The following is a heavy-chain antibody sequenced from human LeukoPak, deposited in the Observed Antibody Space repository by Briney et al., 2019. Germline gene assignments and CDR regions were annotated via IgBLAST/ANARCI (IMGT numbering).Heavy chain of an antibody. J-gene: IGHJ3*01. CDR3: ASSPGGTGAFDV. CDR2: IYYSRSS. V-gene: IGHV4-59*01. D-gene: IGHD1-1*01. CDR1: GGSISVYY. Sequence: SETLSLTCTVSGGSISVYYWSWIRQPPGQGLEWIGYIYYSRSSDYNPSLKSRVTISVDTSKNQFSLKLSSVTAADTAVYYCASSPGGTGAFDVWGQGTMVTVSS.